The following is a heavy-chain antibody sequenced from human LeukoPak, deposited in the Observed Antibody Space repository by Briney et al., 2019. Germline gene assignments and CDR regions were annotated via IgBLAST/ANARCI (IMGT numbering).Heavy chain of an antibody. V-gene: IGHV1-8*01. Sequence: ASVKVSCTASGSTFTSYDVNWVRQATGQGLEWMGWMNFNNGNTGYAQRFQGRITMTRNTSISTAYMELSSLRSEDMAVYYCARGDAGSGYYIDYWGQGTLVTVFS. CDR1: GSTFTSYD. CDR2: MNFNNGNT. D-gene: IGHD3-3*01. CDR3: ARGDAGSGYYIDY. J-gene: IGHJ4*02.